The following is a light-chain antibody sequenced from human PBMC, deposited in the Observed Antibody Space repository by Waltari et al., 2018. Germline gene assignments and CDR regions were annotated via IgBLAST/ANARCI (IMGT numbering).Light chain of an antibody. CDR2: AAS. CDR1: QDVSTW. CDR3: QQTDSFPLT. J-gene: IGKJ4*01. Sequence: DIQITQSPSSVSASIGDRVTISCRASQDVSTWVAWYQQKPGKAPNLLISAASSLQSGVPSRFSGSGSGTDFTLTISGLQPEDFTIYFCQQTDSFPLTFGGGTKVELK. V-gene: IGKV1-12*01.